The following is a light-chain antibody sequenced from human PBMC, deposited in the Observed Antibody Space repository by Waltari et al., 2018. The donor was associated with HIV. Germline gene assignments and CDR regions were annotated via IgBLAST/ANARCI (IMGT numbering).Light chain of an antibody. CDR3: QHSET. CDR1: QSVSRN. V-gene: IGKV3-15*01. J-gene: IGKJ2*01. CDR2: GAS. Sequence: EIVMTQSPATLSVSPGERATLSCRPSQSVSRNLAWYQQKPGQAPRLLSYGASTRATGIPARFSGSGSGTEFTLTISSLQSEDFAVYYCQHSETFGQGTNVEIK.